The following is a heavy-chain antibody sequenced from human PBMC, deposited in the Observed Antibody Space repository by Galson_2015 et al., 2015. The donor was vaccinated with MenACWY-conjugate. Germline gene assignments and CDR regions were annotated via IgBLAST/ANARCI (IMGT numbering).Heavy chain of an antibody. J-gene: IGHJ4*02. Sequence: SLRLSCAASGFTFSSYAMHWVRQAPGKGLEWVAVISYDGSNKYYAASVKGRFAISRDNSENTLYLQMNSLRAEDTAVYYCAREAMGWLQPFDYWGQGTLVTVSS. CDR2: ISYDGSNK. D-gene: IGHD5-24*01. V-gene: IGHV3-30*09. CDR1: GFTFSSYA. CDR3: AREAMGWLQPFDY.